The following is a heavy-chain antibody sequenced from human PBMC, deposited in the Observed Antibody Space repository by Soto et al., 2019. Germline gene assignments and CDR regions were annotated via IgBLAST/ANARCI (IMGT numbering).Heavy chain of an antibody. CDR3: IIRLEYSTIWYVDY. D-gene: IGHD2-2*01. CDR1: GFTFSAAT. J-gene: IGHJ4*02. Sequence: EVQLVESGGGLVQPGGSLKLSCAASGFTFSAATLHWVRQAPGKGLEWIGRIRSKVPYATVDAASVQGRFTISRDDSKNTEYLLMSSLKVEDTAVYYCIIRLEYSTIWYVDYWGQGTLVTVSS. CDR2: IRSKVPYAT. V-gene: IGHV3-73*02.